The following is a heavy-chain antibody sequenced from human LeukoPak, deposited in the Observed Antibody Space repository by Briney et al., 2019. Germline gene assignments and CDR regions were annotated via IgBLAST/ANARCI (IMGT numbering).Heavy chain of an antibody. Sequence: AGSLRLSCAASGFTFSSYWMHWVRQAPGKGLVWVSRIYSDGTSTSYADSVKGRFTISRDNAKNTLYLQMNSLRAEDTAVYYCARVGTSDWYVGYYFDYWGQGTLVTVSS. V-gene: IGHV3-74*01. D-gene: IGHD6-19*01. CDR2: IYSDGTST. CDR1: GFTFSSYW. J-gene: IGHJ4*02. CDR3: ARVGTSDWYVGYYFDY.